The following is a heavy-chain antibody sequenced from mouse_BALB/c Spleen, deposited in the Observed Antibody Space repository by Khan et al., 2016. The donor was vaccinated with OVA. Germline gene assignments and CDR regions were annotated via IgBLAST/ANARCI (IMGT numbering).Heavy chain of an antibody. CDR3: SRHYSGGILYGNFDG. Sequence: QVQLQQSGAELVKSGASVKLSCKASGYTFTSYDINWVRQRPEQGLEWIGWIFPGDDSTKYNEKFKGKATLTSDKSSSTAYMQLSRLTSEVSAVYFWSRHYSGGILYGNFDGWGAGTTVTVSA. CDR1: GYTFTSYD. V-gene: IGHV1S56*01. J-gene: IGHJ1*01. D-gene: IGHD1-1*01. CDR2: IFPGDDST.